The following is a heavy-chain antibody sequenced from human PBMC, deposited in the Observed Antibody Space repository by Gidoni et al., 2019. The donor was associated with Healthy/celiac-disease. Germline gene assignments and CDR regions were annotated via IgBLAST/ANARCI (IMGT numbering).Heavy chain of an antibody. V-gene: IGHV1-69*06. D-gene: IGHD3-22*01. CDR3: ARSAPGRYYDSSGYFDY. CDR1: GGTFSSYA. CDR2: IIPIFGTA. Sequence: QVQLVQSGAEVKKPGSSVKVSCKASGGTFSSYAISWVRQAPGQGLEWMGGIIPIFGTANYAQKFQGRVTITADKSTSTAYMELSSLRSEDTAVYYCARSAPGRYYDSSGYFDYWGQGTLVTVSS. J-gene: IGHJ4*02.